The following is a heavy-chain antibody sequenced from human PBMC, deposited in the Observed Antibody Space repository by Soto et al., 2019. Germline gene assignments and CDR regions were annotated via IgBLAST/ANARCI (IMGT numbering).Heavy chain of an antibody. V-gene: IGHV3-74*01. D-gene: IGHD3-9*01. Sequence: PGGSLRLSCAASGFTFSSYWMHWVRQAPGKGLMWVSRINSDGSSTSYADSVKGRFTISRDNAKNTLYLQMNSLRAEDTAVYYCARGTLLRYFDWFSRGWFDPWGQGTLVTVSS. CDR3: ARGTLLRYFDWFSRGWFDP. CDR1: GFTFSSYW. CDR2: INSDGSST. J-gene: IGHJ5*02.